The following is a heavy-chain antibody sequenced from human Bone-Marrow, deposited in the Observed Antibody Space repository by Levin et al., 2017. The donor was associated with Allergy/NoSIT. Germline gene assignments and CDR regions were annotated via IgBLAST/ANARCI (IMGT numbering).Heavy chain of an antibody. J-gene: IGHJ6*03. V-gene: IGHV3-64*01. Sequence: GESLKISCAASGFTFSSYAMHWVRQAPGKGLEYVSAISSNGGSTYYANSVKGRFTISRDNSKNTLYLQMGSLRAEDMAVYYCARDNRPPTIFPYYYYMDVWGKGTTVTVSS. CDR1: GFTFSSYA. CDR3: ARDNRPPTIFPYYYYMDV. D-gene: IGHD3-9*01. CDR2: ISSNGGST.